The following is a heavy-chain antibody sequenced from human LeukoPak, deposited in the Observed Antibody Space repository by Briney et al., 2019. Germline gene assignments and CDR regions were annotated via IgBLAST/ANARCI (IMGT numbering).Heavy chain of an antibody. CDR2: ISYDGSNK. D-gene: IGHD6-13*01. CDR1: GFTFSSYA. J-gene: IGHJ4*02. Sequence: GRSLTLSCAASGFTFSSYAMHWVRQAPGKGLEWVAVISYDGSNKYYADSVKGRFTISRDNSKNTLYLQMNSLRAEDTAVYYCARVWGKQQLTTGYIDYWGQGTLVTVSS. CDR3: ARVWGKQQLTTGYIDY. V-gene: IGHV3-30*04.